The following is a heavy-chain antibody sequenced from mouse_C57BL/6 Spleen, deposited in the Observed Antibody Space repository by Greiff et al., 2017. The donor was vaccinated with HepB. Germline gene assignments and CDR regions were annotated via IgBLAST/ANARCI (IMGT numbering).Heavy chain of an antibody. CDR1: GYTFTSYW. Sequence: QVQLQQPGAELVKPGASVKMSCKASGYTFTSYWITWVKQRPGQGLEWIGDIYPGSGSTNYNEKFKSKATLTVDTSSSTAYMQLSSLTSEDSAVYYCAREAPGRSYQNYFDYWGQGTTLTGSS. CDR3: AREAPGRSYQNYFDY. CDR2: IYPGSGST. D-gene: IGHD1-1*01. J-gene: IGHJ2*01. V-gene: IGHV1-55*01.